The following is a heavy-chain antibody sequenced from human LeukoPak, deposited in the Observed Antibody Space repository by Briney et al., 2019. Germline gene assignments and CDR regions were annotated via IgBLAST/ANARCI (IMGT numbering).Heavy chain of an antibody. CDR1: GGSISSGSYY. D-gene: IGHD2-2*01. CDR2: IYYSGNT. J-gene: IGHJ5*02. V-gene: IGHV4-61*10. Sequence: SQTLSLTCTVSGGSISSGSYYWSWIRQPAGKGLEWIGCIYYSGNTNYNPSLKSRVTISVDTSKNQFSLKLRSVTAADTAMYYCARGVVPTAKGWFDPWGQGTLVTVSP. CDR3: ARGVVPTAKGWFDP.